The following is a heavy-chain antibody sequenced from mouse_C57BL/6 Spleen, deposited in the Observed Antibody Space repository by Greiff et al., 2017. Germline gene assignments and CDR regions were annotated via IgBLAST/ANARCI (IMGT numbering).Heavy chain of an antibody. CDR3: TDDGSLAY. D-gene: IGHD2-3*01. V-gene: IGHV6-3*01. CDR1: GFTFSHYW. CDR2: IRLKSDNYAT. Sequence: DVKLQESGGGLVQPGGSMKLSCVASGFTFSHYWLNWVRQSPEKGLEWVAQIRLKSDNYATHYAESVKGRFTISRDDSKSSVYLQMNNLRAEDTGIYYCTDDGSLAYWGQGTLVTVSA. J-gene: IGHJ3*01.